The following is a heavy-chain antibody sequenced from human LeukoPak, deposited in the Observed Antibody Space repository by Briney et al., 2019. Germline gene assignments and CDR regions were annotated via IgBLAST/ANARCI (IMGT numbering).Heavy chain of an antibody. CDR2: IKSKPNGGTI. D-gene: IGHD2-2*01. J-gene: IGHJ3*02. CDR3: AGDTLASRDAFDI. V-gene: IGHV3-15*01. Sequence: GGSLRLSCAASGFTFSSYSMNWVRQAPGMGLQWLGRIKSKPNGGTIDYAAAVKGRFTISRDESKNTLYLQMNSLRAEDTAVYYCAGDTLASRDAFDIWGQGTMVTVSS. CDR1: GFTFSSYS.